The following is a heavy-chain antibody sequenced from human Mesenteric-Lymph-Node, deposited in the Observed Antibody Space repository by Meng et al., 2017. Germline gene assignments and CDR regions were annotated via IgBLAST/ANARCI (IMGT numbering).Heavy chain of an antibody. Sequence: GESLKISCAASGFTFNTYAMSWVRQAPGKGLEWVSSITSSGGSTYYADSVKGRFTISRDNSKNTLYLQMNSLRDDDTAIYYCAKVHVEAAGDAFDGWGQGTMVIVSS. CDR2: ITSSGGST. CDR1: GFTFNTYA. D-gene: IGHD6-13*01. V-gene: IGHV3-23*01. J-gene: IGHJ3*01. CDR3: AKVHVEAAGDAFDG.